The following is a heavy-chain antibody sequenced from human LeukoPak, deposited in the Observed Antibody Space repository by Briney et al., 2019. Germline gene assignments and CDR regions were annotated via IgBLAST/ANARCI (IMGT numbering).Heavy chain of an antibody. CDR1: GGSFSGYY. CDR3: ARGQGTVTTH. J-gene: IGHJ4*02. CDR2: INHSGST. Sequence: PSETLSLTCAVYGGSFSGYYWSWIRQPPGKGLEWIGEINHSGSTNYNPSLKSRVTISLDMSENHFSPKLTSVTAADTAVYYCARGQGTVTTHWGQGTLVTVSS. V-gene: IGHV4-34*01. D-gene: IGHD4-17*01.